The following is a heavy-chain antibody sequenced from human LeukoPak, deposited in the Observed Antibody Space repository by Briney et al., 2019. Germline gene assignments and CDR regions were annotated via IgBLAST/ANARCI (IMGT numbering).Heavy chain of an antibody. CDR1: GFTFSKYW. CDR3: ATKQWLAPPPDS. V-gene: IGHV3-74*01. D-gene: IGHD6-19*01. J-gene: IGHJ4*02. Sequence: PEGSLRLSCAASGFTFSKYWMLWVRQAPGKGLESVSRINTDGTVTTYADSVKGRFTVSRDNADNTMFLQMNSVRGEDTAVYYCATKQWLAPPPDSWGQGTPVTVSS. CDR2: INTDGTVT.